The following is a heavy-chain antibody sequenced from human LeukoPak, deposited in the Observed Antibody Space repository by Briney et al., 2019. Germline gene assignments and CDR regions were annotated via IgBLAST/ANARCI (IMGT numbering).Heavy chain of an antibody. CDR2: TYYRSKWYN. CDR1: GDSVSSNSAA. V-gene: IGHV6-1*01. D-gene: IGHD6-13*01. CDR3: ARGYSSSSPPYYHYYYMDV. J-gene: IGHJ6*03. Sequence: SQTLSLTCAISGDSVSSNSAAWNWIRQSPSRGLEWLGRTYYRSKWYNDYAVSVKSRITINPDTSKNQFSLQLNSVTPEDTAVYYCARGYSSSSPPYYHYYYMDVWGKGTTVTVSS.